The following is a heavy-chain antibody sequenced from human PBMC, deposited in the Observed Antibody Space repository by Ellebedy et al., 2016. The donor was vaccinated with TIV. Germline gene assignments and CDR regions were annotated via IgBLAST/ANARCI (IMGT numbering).Heavy chain of an antibody. CDR3: ARPDYYDSSGSPHWYFDL. J-gene: IGHJ2*01. D-gene: IGHD3-22*01. Sequence: GSLRLXXAVYGGSFSDYYWTWIRQPPGKGLEWIGEINHSGSTNYNPSLKSRVTISVDTSKNQFSLKLSSVTAADTAVYYCARPDYYDSSGSPHWYFDLWGRGTLVTVSS. CDR1: GGSFSDYY. CDR2: INHSGST. V-gene: IGHV4-34*01.